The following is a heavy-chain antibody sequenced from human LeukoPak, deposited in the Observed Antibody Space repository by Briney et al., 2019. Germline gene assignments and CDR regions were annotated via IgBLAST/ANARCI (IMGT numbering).Heavy chain of an antibody. V-gene: IGHV4-59*01. CDR2: MYYIGTT. CDR1: GGTINNYY. D-gene: IGHD3-3*01. CDR3: ARLPPSGSLGVTDAFDI. Sequence: SETLSLTCTVSGGTINNYYWTWIRQPPGKRLEWIGYMYYIGTTNYNPSFRSRVTMSVDPSKNQFSLQLTSVTLADTAVYYCARLPPSGSLGVTDAFDIWGQGTMVTVSS. J-gene: IGHJ3*02.